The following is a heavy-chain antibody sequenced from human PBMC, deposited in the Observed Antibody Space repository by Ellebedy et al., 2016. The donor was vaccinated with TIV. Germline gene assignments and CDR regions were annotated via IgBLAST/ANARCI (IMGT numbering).Heavy chain of an antibody. CDR1: GFTFSSYA. Sequence: PGGSLRLSCAASGFTFSSYAMSWVRQAPGKGLQWVATITSSGDNTYYADSVKGRFTISRDNSGNTLFLQMNSLRAEDTAVYYCAKNAGSSRWYYFDYWGQGTLVTVSS. D-gene: IGHD6-13*01. CDR3: AKNAGSSRWYYFDY. J-gene: IGHJ4*02. CDR2: ITSSGDNT. V-gene: IGHV3-23*01.